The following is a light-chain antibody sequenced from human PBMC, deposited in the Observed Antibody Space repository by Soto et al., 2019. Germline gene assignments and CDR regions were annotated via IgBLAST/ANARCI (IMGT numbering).Light chain of an antibody. Sequence: QSVLTQPASVSGSPGQSITISCTGTRSDDGSYNLVSWYQQHPGKAPKLMIYEVSKRPSGVSNRFSGSKSGNTASLTIAGLQAEDEADYYCCSYAGSSTFDVFGTGTKLTVL. J-gene: IGLJ1*01. CDR3: CSYAGSSTFDV. CDR2: EVS. V-gene: IGLV2-23*02. CDR1: RSDDGSYNL.